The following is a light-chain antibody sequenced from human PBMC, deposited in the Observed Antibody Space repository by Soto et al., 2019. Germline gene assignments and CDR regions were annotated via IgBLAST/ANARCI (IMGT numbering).Light chain of an antibody. Sequence: EILLTQSPATLSLSPGERATLSCRASQSVSSYLAWYQQKPGQAPRLLIYDASNRATGIPARFSGSGSGTDFTLTISSLETEDFAVYYCQQRSNWHTITFGHGTRLEIK. CDR3: QQRSNWHTIT. V-gene: IGKV3-11*01. CDR2: DAS. CDR1: QSVSSY. J-gene: IGKJ5*01.